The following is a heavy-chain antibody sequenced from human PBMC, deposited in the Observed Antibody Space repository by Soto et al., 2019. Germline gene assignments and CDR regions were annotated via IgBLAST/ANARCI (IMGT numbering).Heavy chain of an antibody. CDR2: ILNDGSNK. CDR1: GFTFSSYA. CDR3: ARDGIVGATRGYYFDY. Sequence: ESGGGVVQPGRSLRLSCAASGFTFSSYAMHWVRQAPGKGLEWVAIILNDGSNKYYADSVKGRFTISRDNSKNTLYLQMNSLRDEDTAMYYCARDGIVGATRGYYFDYWGQGTLVTVSS. V-gene: IGHV3-30-3*01. J-gene: IGHJ4*02. D-gene: IGHD1-26*01.